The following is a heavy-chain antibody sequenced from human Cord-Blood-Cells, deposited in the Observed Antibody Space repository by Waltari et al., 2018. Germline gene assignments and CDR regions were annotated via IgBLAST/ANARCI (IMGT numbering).Heavy chain of an antibody. J-gene: IGHJ4*02. D-gene: IGHD3-9*01. CDR2: IIPIFGTA. CDR1: GGTFSSYA. Sequence: QVQLVQSGAEVKKPGSSVKVSCKASGGTFSSYAISWVRQAPGQGLEWMGGIIPIFGTANYAQKFQGRVTITADESTSTAYMELSSLRSEDTAVYYWAREVPYYDILTGYYFDYWGQGTLVTVSS. V-gene: IGHV1-69*01. CDR3: AREVPYYDILTGYYFDY.